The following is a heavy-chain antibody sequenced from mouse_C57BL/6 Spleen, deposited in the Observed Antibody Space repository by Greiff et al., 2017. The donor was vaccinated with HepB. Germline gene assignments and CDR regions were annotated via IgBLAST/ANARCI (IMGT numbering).Heavy chain of an antibody. CDR1: GYTFTSYW. V-gene: IGHV1-55*01. D-gene: IGHD1-1*01. Sequence: QVQLQQPGAELVKPGASVKMSCKASGYTFTSYWITWVKQRPGQGLEWIGDIYPGSGSTNYNEKFKSKATLTVDTSSSTAYMQLSSLTSEDSAVCYCAREGNAFITSVGAAHYFDYWGQGTPLTVSS. J-gene: IGHJ2*01. CDR2: IYPGSGST. CDR3: AREGNAFITSVGAAHYFDY.